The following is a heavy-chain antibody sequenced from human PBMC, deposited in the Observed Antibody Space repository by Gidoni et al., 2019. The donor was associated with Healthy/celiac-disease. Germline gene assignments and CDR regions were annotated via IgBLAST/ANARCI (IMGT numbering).Heavy chain of an antibody. J-gene: IGHJ6*02. CDR3: ARDRGDYGGYYYGMDV. D-gene: IGHD4-17*01. CDR1: GFTFSSYG. Sequence: QVQLVESGGGVVQPGRSLRLSCAASGFTFSSYGMHWVRQAPGKGLEWVAVIWYDGSNKYYADSVKGRFTISRDNSKNTLYLQMNSLRAEDTAVYYCARDRGDYGGYYYGMDVWGQGTTVTVSS. V-gene: IGHV3-33*01. CDR2: IWYDGSNK.